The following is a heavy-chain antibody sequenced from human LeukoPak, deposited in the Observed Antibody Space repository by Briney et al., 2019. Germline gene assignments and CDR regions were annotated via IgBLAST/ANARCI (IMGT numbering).Heavy chain of an antibody. D-gene: IGHD5-18*01. CDR3: ARDHQGGYGDKTVDY. V-gene: IGHV4-39*07. CDR2: IYYSGST. CDR1: GVSISSNTYY. J-gene: IGHJ4*02. Sequence: SETLSLTCTVSGVSISSNTYYWGWIRQPPGKGLGWIWSIYYSGSTYYNPSLKSRVTISVDTSKNPFSLKLSSVTAADTAVYYCARDHQGGYGDKTVDYWGQGTLVTVSS.